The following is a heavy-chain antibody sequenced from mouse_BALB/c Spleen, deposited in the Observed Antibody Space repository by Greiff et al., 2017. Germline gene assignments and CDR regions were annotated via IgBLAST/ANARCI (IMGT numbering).Heavy chain of an antibody. V-gene: IGHV1-69*01. D-gene: IGHD2-4*01. CDR3: ARRENYDYAMDY. Sequence: QVQLQQSGAELVMPGASVKMSCKASGYTFTDYWMHWVKQRPGQGLEWIGAIDTSDSYTSYNQKFKGKATLTVDESSSTAYMQLSSLTSEDSAVYYCARRENYDYAMDYWGQGTSVTVSS. CDR2: IDTSDSYT. J-gene: IGHJ4*01. CDR1: GYTFTDYW.